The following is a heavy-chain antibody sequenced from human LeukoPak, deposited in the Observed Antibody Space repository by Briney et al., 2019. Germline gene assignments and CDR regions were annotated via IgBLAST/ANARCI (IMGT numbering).Heavy chain of an antibody. CDR3: AREAIYGGIDAFDI. V-gene: IGHV1-46*01. CDR1: GYTLTELS. J-gene: IGHJ3*02. CDR2: INPSGGST. Sequence: ASVKVSCKVSGYTLTELSMHWVRQAPGQGLEWMGIINPSGGSTSYAQKFQGRVTMTRDTSTSTVYMELSSLRSEDTAVYYCAREAIYGGIDAFDIWGQGTMVTVSS. D-gene: IGHD4-23*01.